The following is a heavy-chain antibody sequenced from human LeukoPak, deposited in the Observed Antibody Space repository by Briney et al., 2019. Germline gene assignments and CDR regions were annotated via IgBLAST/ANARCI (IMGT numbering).Heavy chain of an antibody. V-gene: IGHV4-34*01. CDR2: INHSGST. D-gene: IGHD2-15*01. CDR1: GGSFSGYY. CDR3: ARGWAYCSGGSCFCGWFDP. Sequence: PSETLSLTCAVYGGSFSGYYWSWIRQPPGKGLEWIGEINHSGSTNYNPSLKSRVTISVDTSKNQFSLKLSSVTAADTAVYYCARGWAYCSGGSCFCGWFDPWGQGTLVTVSS. J-gene: IGHJ5*02.